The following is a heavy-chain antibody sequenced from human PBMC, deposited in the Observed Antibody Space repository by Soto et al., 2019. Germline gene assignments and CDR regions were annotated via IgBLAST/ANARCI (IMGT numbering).Heavy chain of an antibody. J-gene: IGHJ6*03. V-gene: IGHV3-11*01. CDR2: ISSSGSTI. Sequence: QVQLVESGGGLVKPGGSLRLSCAASGFTFSDYYMSWIRQAPGKGLEWVSYISSSGSTIYYADYVKGRITIARDNAKNSLYLQMNSLRAEDTAVYYCARDHGDYRKYYYYYYMDVWGKGTTVTVSS. CDR1: GFTFSDYY. CDR3: ARDHGDYRKYYYYYYMDV. D-gene: IGHD4-17*01.